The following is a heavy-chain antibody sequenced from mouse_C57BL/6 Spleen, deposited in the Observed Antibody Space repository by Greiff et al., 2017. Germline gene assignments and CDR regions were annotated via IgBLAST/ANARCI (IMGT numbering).Heavy chain of an antibody. CDR2: VNPGSGGT. V-gene: IGHV1-54*01. J-gene: IGHJ2*01. D-gene: IGHD2-5*01. Sequence: QVQLQQSGAELVRPGTSVKVSCKASGYAFINYVIEWVKKRPGQGFEWIGVVNPGSGGTNYNEKFKGKETLTADKSSSTAYMQRSSLTSEDSAVYFCARGPYYSNSYYFDYWGQGTTLTVSS. CDR3: ARGPYYSNSYYFDY. CDR1: GYAFINYV.